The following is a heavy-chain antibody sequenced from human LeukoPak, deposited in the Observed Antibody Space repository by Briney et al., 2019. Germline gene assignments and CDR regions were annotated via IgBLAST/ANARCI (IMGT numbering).Heavy chain of an antibody. J-gene: IGHJ4*02. CDR2: INHSGST. CDR1: GGSFSGYY. D-gene: IGHD2-8*01. V-gene: IGHV4-34*01. CDR3: ARNSNIGLAY. Sequence: SETLSLTCAVYGGSFSGYYWNWIRLPPGKGLEWIGEINHSGSTNYNPSLKSRVTMSVDTSKNQFSLRLSSVTAADTAVYYCARNSNIGLAYWGQGNLVTVSS.